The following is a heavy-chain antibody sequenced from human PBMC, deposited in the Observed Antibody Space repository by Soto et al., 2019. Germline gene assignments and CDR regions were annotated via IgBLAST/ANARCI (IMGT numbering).Heavy chain of an antibody. CDR2: INHSGST. V-gene: IGHV4-34*01. CDR3: AEYQNYNWFDP. Sequence: SATLSLTCAVSGGSFVCYYWSWIRQPPGKGREWIGEINHSGSTNYNPSLKSRVTISVDTSKNQFSLKLSSVTAADTAVYYCAEYQNYNWFDPWGQGTLVTVS. J-gene: IGHJ5*02. D-gene: IGHD2-2*01. CDR1: GGSFVCYY.